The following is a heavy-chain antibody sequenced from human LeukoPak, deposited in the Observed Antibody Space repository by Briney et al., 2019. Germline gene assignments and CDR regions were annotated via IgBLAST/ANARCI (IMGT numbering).Heavy chain of an antibody. J-gene: IGHJ5*02. V-gene: IGHV1-18*04. D-gene: IGHD5-12*01. CDR2: ISAYNGNT. Sequence: ASVKVSCKASGYTFTGHYMHWVRQAPGQGLEWMGWISAYNGNTNYAQKLQGRVTMTTDTSTSTAYMELRSLRSDDTAVYYCARDQESGYANWFDPWGQGTLVTVSS. CDR1: GYTFTGHY. CDR3: ARDQESGYANWFDP.